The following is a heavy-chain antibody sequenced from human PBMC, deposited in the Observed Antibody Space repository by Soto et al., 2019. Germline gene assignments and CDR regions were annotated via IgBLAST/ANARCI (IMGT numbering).Heavy chain of an antibody. CDR3: AKISLRGLHGGMDV. V-gene: IGHV3-30*18. CDR1: GFTFSSYG. D-gene: IGHD4-17*01. Sequence: QVQLVESGGGVVQPGRSLRLSCAASGFTFSSYGMHWVRQAPGKGLEWVAVISYDGSHKYYADSVKGRFTISRDNSKNTLYLQMNSLRAEDTAVYYCAKISLRGLHGGMDVWGHGTTVTVSS. CDR2: ISYDGSHK. J-gene: IGHJ6*02.